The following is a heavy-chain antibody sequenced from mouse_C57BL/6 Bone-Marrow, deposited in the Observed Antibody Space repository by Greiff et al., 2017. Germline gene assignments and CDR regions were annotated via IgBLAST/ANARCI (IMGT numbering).Heavy chain of an antibody. CDR2: INPSNGGT. CDR3: ASSSNYCYDYARDY. Sequence: VQLQQPGTELVKPGASVKLSCKASGYTFTSYWMHWVKQRPGQGLAWIGNINPSNGGTNYNEKFKSKATLTVDKASSTAYMQLSSLTSEDSAVYYCASSSNYCYDYARDYWGQGTSGTVSS. J-gene: IGHJ4*01. D-gene: IGHD2-5*01. V-gene: IGHV1-53*01. CDR1: GYTFTSYW.